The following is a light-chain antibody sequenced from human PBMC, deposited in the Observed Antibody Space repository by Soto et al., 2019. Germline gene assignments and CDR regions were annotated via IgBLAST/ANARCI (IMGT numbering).Light chain of an antibody. CDR2: GAS. CDR3: QHYNNYPWT. CDR1: QDIGNY. V-gene: IGKV1-8*01. Sequence: AIRMTQSPSSLSASTGDRVAIACRASQDIGNYLVWYQQKPGQAPKLLIYGASTLQSGVPSRFSGGGSGTDFTISISCLQTEEFATYYCQHYNNYPWTFGQGTKVEIK. J-gene: IGKJ1*01.